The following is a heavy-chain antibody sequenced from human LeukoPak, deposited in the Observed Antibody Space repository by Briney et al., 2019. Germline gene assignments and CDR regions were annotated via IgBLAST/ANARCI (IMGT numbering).Heavy chain of an antibody. CDR2: MSYDGSNK. CDR1: GFTFSSYG. Sequence: PGGSLRLSCAASGFTFSSYGMHWVRQAPGKGLEWVAVMSYDGSNKYYADSVKGRFTISRDNSKNTLYLQMNSLRAEDTAVYYCARGAGSSWCLDYWGQGTLVTVSS. J-gene: IGHJ4*02. D-gene: IGHD6-13*01. CDR3: ARGAGSSWCLDY. V-gene: IGHV3-30*03.